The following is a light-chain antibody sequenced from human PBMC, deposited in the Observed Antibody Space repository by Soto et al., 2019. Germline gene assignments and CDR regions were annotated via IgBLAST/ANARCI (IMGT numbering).Light chain of an antibody. J-gene: IGKJ4*01. CDR1: QTISTW. CDR3: QQYNSYSAHGLT. V-gene: IGKV1-5*01. CDR2: DAS. Sequence: DIQVTQSPPTLSASVGDRVTITCRASQTISTWMAWYQQKPGKAPKLLVYDASTLQSGVASRFSGSGSGTEFTLIISGLQPDDSATYYCQQYNSYSAHGLTFGGGTKVGIK.